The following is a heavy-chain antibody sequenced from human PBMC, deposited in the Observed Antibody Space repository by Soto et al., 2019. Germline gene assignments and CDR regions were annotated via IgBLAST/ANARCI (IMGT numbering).Heavy chain of an antibody. Sequence: QITLKESGPTLVKPTQTLTLTCTFSGFSLSTSGVGVGWIRQPPGKALEWLALIYWDDDKRYSPSLKSRLTITKDTSKNQVVLTMTNMDPVETATYYCAHRPAVAGNFWFDPWGQGTLVTVSS. J-gene: IGHJ5*02. CDR2: IYWDDDK. V-gene: IGHV2-5*02. CDR3: AHRPAVAGNFWFDP. D-gene: IGHD6-19*01. CDR1: GFSLSTSGVG.